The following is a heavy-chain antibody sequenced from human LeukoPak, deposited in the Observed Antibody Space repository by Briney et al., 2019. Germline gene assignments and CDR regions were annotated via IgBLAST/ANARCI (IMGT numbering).Heavy chain of an antibody. CDR1: GVTFSSYG. Sequence: GGSLRRSCAASGVTFSSYGMHWVRQAPAKGLEWVAFIRYDGSNKYYADSVKGRFTISRDNSKNTLYLQMNSLRAEDTAVYYCAKGPGKQLRTLDYWGQGTLVTVSS. J-gene: IGHJ4*02. D-gene: IGHD1-1*01. CDR2: IRYDGSNK. CDR3: AKGPGKQLRTLDY. V-gene: IGHV3-30*02.